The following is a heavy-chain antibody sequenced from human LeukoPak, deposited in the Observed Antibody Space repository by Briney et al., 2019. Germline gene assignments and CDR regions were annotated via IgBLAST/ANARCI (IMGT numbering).Heavy chain of an antibody. CDR3: ATFMTYYYGSGSYYPGDY. D-gene: IGHD3-10*01. CDR1: GYTFTSYY. Sequence: ASVKVSCKASGYTFTSYYMHWVREAPGQGLEWMGIINPSGGSTSYAQKFQGRVTMTRDTSTSTVYMELSSLRSEDTAVYYCATFMTYYYGSGSYYPGDYWGQGTLVTVSS. V-gene: IGHV1-46*01. J-gene: IGHJ4*02. CDR2: INPSGGST.